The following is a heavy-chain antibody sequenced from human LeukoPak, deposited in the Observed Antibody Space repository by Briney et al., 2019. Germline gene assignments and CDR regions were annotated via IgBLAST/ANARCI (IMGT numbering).Heavy chain of an antibody. J-gene: IGHJ6*03. V-gene: IGHV5-51*01. CDR2: IYPDDSDT. Sequence: GESLKISCRGSGYNFANYWIGWVRQMPGKGLEWMGIIYPDDSDTTYNPSFQGQVTISADKSLSTAYLQWSSLKASDTAMYYCATHSINYNNYRDFYYYMDVWGKGTTVTVSS. CDR1: GYNFANYW. D-gene: IGHD4-11*01. CDR3: ATHSINYNNYRDFYYYMDV.